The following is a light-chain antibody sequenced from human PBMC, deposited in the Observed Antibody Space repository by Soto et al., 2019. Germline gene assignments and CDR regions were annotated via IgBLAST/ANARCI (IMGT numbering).Light chain of an antibody. CDR1: SSDVGGYNY. CDR3: CSYAGSYTVV. CDR2: DVN. J-gene: IGLJ2*01. V-gene: IGLV2-11*01. Sequence: QLVLTQPRSVSGSPGQSVTISCTGTSSDVGGYNYVSWCQQHPGKAPKLMIYDVNKRPSGVPDRFSGSKSGNTASLTISGLQAEDEADYYCCSYAGSYTVVFGGGTKLTVL.